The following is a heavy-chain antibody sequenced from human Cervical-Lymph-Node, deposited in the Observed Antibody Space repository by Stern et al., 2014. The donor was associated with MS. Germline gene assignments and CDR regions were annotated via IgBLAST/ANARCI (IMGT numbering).Heavy chain of an antibody. CDR3: ASLNGSGSYPDY. V-gene: IGHV4-39*01. D-gene: IGHD3-10*01. CDR2: ISHSGSS. J-gene: IGHJ4*02. Sequence: QLQLQESGPGLVKPSETLSLTCTVSGGSTSSTNYYWGWIRQPPGKGLEWIASISHSGSSYSIPSLKSRLTISIDTPKNNSSLKLISVTAADTAVYYCASLNGSGSYPDYWGQGTLVIVSS. CDR1: GGSTSSTNYY.